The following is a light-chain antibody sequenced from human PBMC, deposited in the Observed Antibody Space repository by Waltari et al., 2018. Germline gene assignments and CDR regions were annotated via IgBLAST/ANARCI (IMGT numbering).Light chain of an antibody. CDR2: INT. CDR3: AAWDDSRGYV. J-gene: IGLJ1*01. V-gene: IGLV1-44*01. CDR1: SSNIGSNT. Sequence: QSVLTQPPSASGTPGQRVTISCSGSSSNIGSNTVSWYQQRPDTAPKLLIYINTQRPSGVPDRFSGSKSGTSASLAISGLQSEDEADYYCAAWDDSRGYVFGTGTKVTVL.